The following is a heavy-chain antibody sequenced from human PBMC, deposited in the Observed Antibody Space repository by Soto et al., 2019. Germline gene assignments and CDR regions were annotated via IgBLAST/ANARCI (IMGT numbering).Heavy chain of an antibody. CDR1: GGSISGDDYF. J-gene: IGHJ4*02. D-gene: IGHD3-22*01. Sequence: KTSETLSLTCTVSGGSISGDDYFWSWIRQPPGKGLEWIGFIYYSGTYYNPSLKSRATISTDTSKNHFSLKLSSVTAADTAVYYCVRATYFSDSSGYTRCFDYWGQGTLVTVSS. CDR2: IYYSGT. CDR3: VRATYFSDSSGYTRCFDY. V-gene: IGHV4-30-4*01.